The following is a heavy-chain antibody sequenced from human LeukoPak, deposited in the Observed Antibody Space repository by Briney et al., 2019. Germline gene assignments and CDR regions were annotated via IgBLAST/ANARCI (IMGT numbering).Heavy chain of an antibody. CDR2: IYNGGTT. CDR1: GFTVSINY. J-gene: IGHJ2*01. V-gene: IGHV3-53*01. D-gene: IGHD2-21*02. Sequence: GGSLRLSCAASGFTVSINYMTWVRQAPGKGLEWVSLIYNGGTTYYADSVKGRFTISRDNSKSTLYLRMNSLRAEDTAVYYCARVRAYCGGDCYPPYWYFDLWGRGTLITVSS. CDR3: ARVRAYCGGDCYPPYWYFDL.